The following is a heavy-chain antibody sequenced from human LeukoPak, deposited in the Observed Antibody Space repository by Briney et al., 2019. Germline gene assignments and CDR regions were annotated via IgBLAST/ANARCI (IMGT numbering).Heavy chain of an antibody. V-gene: IGHV4-31*01. D-gene: IGHD1-14*01. CDR3: ASTGLRNWFDP. CDR1: SGSISIGGYY. CDR2: IYYSGST. J-gene: IGHJ5*02. Sequence: SQTLSLTCTVSSGSISIGGYYWSWIRQNAGKGLEWIGYIYYSGSTYYNPSLKSQVTISVDTSKNQFSLKLSSVTAADTAVYYCASTGLRNWFDPWGQGTLVTVSS.